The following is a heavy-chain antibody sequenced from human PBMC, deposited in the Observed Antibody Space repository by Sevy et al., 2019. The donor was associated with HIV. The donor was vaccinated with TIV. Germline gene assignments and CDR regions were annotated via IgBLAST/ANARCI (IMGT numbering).Heavy chain of an antibody. Sequence: GWSLRLSCAASGFTFSDFYMSWIRQAPGKGLEWISYISGGGRNIYYADSVKGRFTISRDNAKNSLYLQMNSLRAEDTAVYYCAREGILNPAGTSYWGQGTLVTVSS. CDR2: ISGGGRNI. V-gene: IGHV3-11*01. D-gene: IGHD6-13*01. J-gene: IGHJ4*01. CDR1: GFTFSDFY. CDR3: AREGILNPAGTSY.